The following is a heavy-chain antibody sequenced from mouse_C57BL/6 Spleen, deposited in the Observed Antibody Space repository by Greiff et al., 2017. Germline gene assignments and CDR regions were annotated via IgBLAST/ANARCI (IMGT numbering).Heavy chain of an antibody. D-gene: IGHD4-1*01. J-gene: IGHJ2*01. Sequence: EVQLQQSGPVLVKPGASVKMSCKASGYTFTDYYMNWVKQSHGKSLEWIGVINPYNGGTSYNQKFKGKATLTVAKSSSTAYMELNSLTSEDSAVYYCARWETGTGYWGQGTTLTVSS. CDR3: ARWETGTGY. CDR1: GYTFTDYY. V-gene: IGHV1-19*01. CDR2: INPYNGGT.